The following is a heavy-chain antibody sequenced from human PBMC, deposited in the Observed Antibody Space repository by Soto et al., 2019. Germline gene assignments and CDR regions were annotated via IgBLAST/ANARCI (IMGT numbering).Heavy chain of an antibody. CDR2: IIPILGIT. CDR1: GGTFSGYA. V-gene: IGHV1-69*01. CDR3: PRDPRSITGTTSSEDFQH. Sequence: QAQLMQSGAEVKKPGSSVKVSCKASGGTFSGYAISWVRQAPGQGLEWMGGIIPILGITNYAQKFQGRITIAADESTGTAYLDLRSLRSEDTAVYYCPRDPRSITGTTSSEDFQHWGQGTLVSVSS. J-gene: IGHJ1*01. D-gene: IGHD1-20*01.